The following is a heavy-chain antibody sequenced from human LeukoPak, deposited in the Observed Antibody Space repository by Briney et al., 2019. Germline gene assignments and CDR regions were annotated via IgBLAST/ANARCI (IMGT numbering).Heavy chain of an antibody. CDR1: GFTFSNAW. CDR2: IKSKTDGGTT. CDR3: TTDGLMVRGVMHND. V-gene: IGHV3-15*01. D-gene: IGHD3-10*01. Sequence: GGSLRLSCAASGFTFSNAWMSWVRQAPGKGLEWVGRIKSKTDGGTTDYAAPVKGRFTISRDDSENTLFLQMNSLKTEDTAVYYCTTDGLMVRGVMHNDWGQGTLVTVSS. J-gene: IGHJ4*02.